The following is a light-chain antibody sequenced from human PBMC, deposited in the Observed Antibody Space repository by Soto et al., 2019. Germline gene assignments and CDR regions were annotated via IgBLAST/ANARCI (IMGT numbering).Light chain of an antibody. CDR1: SSDVGGYNS. CDR3: SSFTSSITYV. CDR2: EVS. V-gene: IGLV2-14*01. Sequence: QSVLTQPASVSGSPGQSITISCTGTSSDVGGYNSVSWYQQHPGEAPKLIIYEVSNRPSGVSNRFSGSKSGNTASLTISGLQAEDEADFYCSSFTSSITYVLGTGTKVTVL. J-gene: IGLJ1*01.